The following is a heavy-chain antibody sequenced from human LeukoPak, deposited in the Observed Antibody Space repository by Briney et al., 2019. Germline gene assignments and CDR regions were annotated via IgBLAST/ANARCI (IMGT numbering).Heavy chain of an antibody. CDR2: MNPNSGNT. D-gene: IGHD6-13*01. CDR3: ARESLASIAAAGTIP. V-gene: IGHV1-8*01. J-gene: IGHJ5*02. CDR1: GYTFTSYD. Sequence: ASVKVSCKASGYTFTSYDINWVRQATGQGLEWMGWMNPNSGNTGYAQKFQGRVTMTRNTSISTAYMELSSLRSEDAAVYYCARESLASIAAAGTIPWGQGTLVTVSS.